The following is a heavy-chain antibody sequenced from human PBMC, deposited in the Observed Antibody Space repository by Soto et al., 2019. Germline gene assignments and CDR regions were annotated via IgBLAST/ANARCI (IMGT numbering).Heavy chain of an antibody. V-gene: IGHV1-69*13. Sequence: ASVKVSCKASGDTFSSYAIGWVRQAPGQGPEWMGGIIPIFGSVNYAQKFQGRVTITADESTGTAYMELSSLRSEDTAVYYCARDTALVRSGYYYSGMDVWGQGTTVTVSS. J-gene: IGHJ6*02. CDR2: IIPIFGSV. CDR3: ARDTALVRSGYYYSGMDV. D-gene: IGHD5-18*01. CDR1: GDTFSSYA.